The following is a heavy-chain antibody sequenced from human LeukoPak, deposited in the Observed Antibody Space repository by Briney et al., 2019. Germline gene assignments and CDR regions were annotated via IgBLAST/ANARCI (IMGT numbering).Heavy chain of an antibody. CDR2: INHSGST. CDR3: ARDYYRSYYYYMDV. J-gene: IGHJ6*03. Sequence: KPSETLSLTCAVYGGSFNGYYWSWIRQPPGKGLEWIGEINHSGSTNYSPSLKSRVTLSVDTSKNQFSLRLSSVTAADTAVYYCARDYYRSYYYYMDVWGKGTTVTVSS. D-gene: IGHD3-22*01. V-gene: IGHV4-34*01. CDR1: GGSFNGYY.